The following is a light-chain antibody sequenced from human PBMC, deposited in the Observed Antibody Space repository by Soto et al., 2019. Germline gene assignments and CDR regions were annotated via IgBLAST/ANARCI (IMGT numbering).Light chain of an antibody. J-gene: IGKJ1*01. CDR1: QGIRSY. CDR2: AAS. V-gene: IGKV1D-8*01. CDR3: QHYNSYSEA. Sequence: VIWMTQSPSLLSASTGDRVTISCRMSQGIRSYLAWYQQKPGKAPELLIYAASTLQSGVPSRFSGSGSGTDFTLTISCLQSEDFATYYCQHYNSYSEAFGQGTKVDIK.